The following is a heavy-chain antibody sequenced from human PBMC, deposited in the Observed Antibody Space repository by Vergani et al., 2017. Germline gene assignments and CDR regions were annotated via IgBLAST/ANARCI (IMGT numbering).Heavy chain of an antibody. J-gene: IGHJ5*02. CDR1: GYTFTGYY. D-gene: IGHD3-10*01. V-gene: IGHV1-46*03. Sequence: QVQLVQSGAEVKKPGASVKVSCKASGYTFTGYYMHWVRQAPGQGLEWMGIINPSGGSTSYAQKFQGRVTMTRDTSTSTVYMELSSLRSEDTAVYYCARGGGSGSYRVWFDPWGQGTLVTVSS. CDR2: INPSGGST. CDR3: ARGGGSGSYRVWFDP.